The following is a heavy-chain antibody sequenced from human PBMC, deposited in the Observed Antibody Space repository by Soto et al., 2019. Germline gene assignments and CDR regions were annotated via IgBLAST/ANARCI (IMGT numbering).Heavy chain of an antibody. CDR3: ARQQLLPYYYSLDV. D-gene: IGHD6-13*01. J-gene: IGHJ6*02. V-gene: IGHV4-30-4*01. CDR2: IFYSGTT. CDR1: GDSISSADYY. Sequence: PSETLSLTCTVSGDSISSADYYWSWIRQTPGKGLEWIGHIFYSGTTYYNPSLKSRLTISVDTSKNHFSLRLTSVTAADTAVYYCARQQLLPYYYSLDVWGQGTTVTVSS.